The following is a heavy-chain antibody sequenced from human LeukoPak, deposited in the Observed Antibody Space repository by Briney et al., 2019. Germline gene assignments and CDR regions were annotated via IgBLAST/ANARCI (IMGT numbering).Heavy chain of an antibody. V-gene: IGHV1-46*01. CDR1: GYTFTSNY. D-gene: IGHD3-3*01. CDR3: ARGSITIFGVATNFDY. Sequence: ASVKVSCKASGYTFTSNYIHWVRQAPGQGLEWMGMIYPRDGSTSYAQKFQGRVTVTRDTSTSTVHMELSGLRSEDTAVYYCARGSITIFGVATNFDYWGQGTLVTVSS. J-gene: IGHJ4*02. CDR2: IYPRDGST.